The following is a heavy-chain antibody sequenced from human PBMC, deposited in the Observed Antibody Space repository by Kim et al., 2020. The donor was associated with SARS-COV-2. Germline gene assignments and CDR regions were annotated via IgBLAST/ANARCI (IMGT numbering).Heavy chain of an antibody. Sequence: GGSLRLSCEASGFTFRTYAMNWVRQAPGKGLEWVSTISDGGSSTYYAYSVKGRFTISRDNSKNTLYLQMNSLRVEDTAVYYCAIRSTSGWDYFHYWGQGTLVAVSS. J-gene: IGHJ4*02. CDR2: ISDGGSST. V-gene: IGHV3-23*01. D-gene: IGHD6-19*01. CDR1: GFTFRTYA. CDR3: AIRSTSGWDYFHY.